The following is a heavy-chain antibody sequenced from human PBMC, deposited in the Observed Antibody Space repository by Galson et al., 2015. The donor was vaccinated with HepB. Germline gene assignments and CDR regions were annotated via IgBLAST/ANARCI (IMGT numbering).Heavy chain of an antibody. CDR1: GYTFTAYY. CDR3: AREDAATGFVFDY. Sequence: SVKVSCKASGYTFTAYYIHWVRQAPGQGLEWMGRINPNTGVTNYAQKFQGRVTMTRDTSISTAYVELSSLTYDDTVVYYCAREDAATGFVFDYWGQGTLVSVSS. J-gene: IGHJ4*02. V-gene: IGHV1-2*05. CDR2: INPNTGVT. D-gene: IGHD6-13*01.